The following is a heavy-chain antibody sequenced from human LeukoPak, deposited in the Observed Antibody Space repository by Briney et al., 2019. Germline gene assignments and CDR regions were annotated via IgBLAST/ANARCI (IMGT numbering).Heavy chain of an antibody. CDR2: INPSGGTT. CDR1: GYTFTSYL. V-gene: IGHV1-46*01. D-gene: IGHD2-15*01. J-gene: IGHJ4*02. Sequence: RASVKVSCKASGYTFTSYLIHWVRQAPGQGLEWMGIINPSGGTTTYAQKIQGRVTMTRDTSTSTVYMELSSLKSEDTAVYYCARRGYCTGDSCYSGGLDYWGQGTLVTVSS. CDR3: ARRGYCTGDSCYSGGLDY.